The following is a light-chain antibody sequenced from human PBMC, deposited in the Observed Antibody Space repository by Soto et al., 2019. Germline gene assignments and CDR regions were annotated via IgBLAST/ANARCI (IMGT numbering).Light chain of an antibody. CDR1: QTISSC. J-gene: IGKJ1*01. V-gene: IGKV1-5*03. Sequence: DIQMTQSPSTLSASVGDRVTITCRASQTISSCLAWYKQKPGKAPKLLIYKASSLESGVPSRFSGSGHGPEVTFATSSRQADDFATYYCQQYNSYPWTFGEVTKVEVQ. CDR2: KAS. CDR3: QQYNSYPWT.